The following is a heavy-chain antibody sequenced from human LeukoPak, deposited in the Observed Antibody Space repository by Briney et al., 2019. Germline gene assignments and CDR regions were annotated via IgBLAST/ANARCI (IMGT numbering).Heavy chain of an antibody. D-gene: IGHD3-3*01. Sequence: GGSLRLSCAASGFTFSSYSMNWVRQAPGKGLEWVSSISSSSSYIYYADSVKGPFTISRDNAKDSLYLQMNSLRAEDTAVYYCARDNGGYYDSSRSQGYWGQGTLVTVSS. J-gene: IGHJ4*02. CDR2: ISSSSSYI. CDR1: GFTFSSYS. CDR3: ARDNGGYYDSSRSQGY. V-gene: IGHV3-21*01.